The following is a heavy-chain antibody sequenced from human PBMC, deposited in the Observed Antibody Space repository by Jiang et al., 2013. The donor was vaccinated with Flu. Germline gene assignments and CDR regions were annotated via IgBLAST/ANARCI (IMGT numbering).Heavy chain of an antibody. D-gene: IGHD6-19*01. Sequence: RTYYRSKWYNDYAESVKSRITINPDTSKNQFSLQLNSVTSEDTAVYYCARETSGVIFDYWGQGTLVTVSS. CDR2: TYYRSKWYN. V-gene: IGHV6-1*01. CDR3: ARETSGVIFDY. J-gene: IGHJ4*02.